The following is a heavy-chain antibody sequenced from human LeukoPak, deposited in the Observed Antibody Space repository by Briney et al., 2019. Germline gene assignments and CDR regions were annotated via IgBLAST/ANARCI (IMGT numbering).Heavy chain of an antibody. D-gene: IGHD1-26*01. Sequence: GGSLRLSCAASGFTFSTYNMNWVRQAPAKGLEWVSYISSTSTTIYYADSVKGRFTISRDNAKNSLYLQMNSLRAEDTAVYYCARELVGTNAYWGQGTLVTVSS. CDR2: ISSTSTTI. V-gene: IGHV3-48*01. CDR3: ARELVGTNAY. CDR1: GFTFSTYN. J-gene: IGHJ4*02.